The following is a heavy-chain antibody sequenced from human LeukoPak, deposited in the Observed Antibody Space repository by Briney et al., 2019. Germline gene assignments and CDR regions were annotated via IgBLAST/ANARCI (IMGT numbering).Heavy chain of an antibody. V-gene: IGHV3-23*01. CDR1: GFTFSSYA. Sequence: GGSLRLSCAASGFTFSSYAMSWVRQVPGKGLEWVSVIYGVGGTYYADSVKGRFTISRDNSKNTLYLQMNSLRAEDTAVYYCAKDARSPTRNFFLYYFDYWGQGTLVTASS. D-gene: IGHD3-3*01. J-gene: IGHJ4*02. CDR3: AKDARSPTRNFFLYYFDY. CDR2: IYGVGGT.